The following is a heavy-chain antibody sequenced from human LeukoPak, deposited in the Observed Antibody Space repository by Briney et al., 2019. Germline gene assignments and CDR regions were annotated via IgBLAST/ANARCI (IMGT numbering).Heavy chain of an antibody. CDR3: AKEMGWSGWRNFDY. CDR1: GFTFSTYS. J-gene: IGHJ4*02. Sequence: GGSLRLSCAASGFTFSTYSMTWVRQAPGKGLEWVSSITSSSSYIYYADSVKGRFTISRDNAKSSLYLQMNSLRAEDTAVYYCAKEMGWSGWRNFDYWGQGTLVTVSS. D-gene: IGHD6-19*01. V-gene: IGHV3-21*04. CDR2: ITSSSSYI.